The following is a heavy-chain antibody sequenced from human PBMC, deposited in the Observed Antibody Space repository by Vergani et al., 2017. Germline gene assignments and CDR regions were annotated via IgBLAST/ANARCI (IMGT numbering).Heavy chain of an antibody. CDR1: GYTFTSYA. J-gene: IGHJ6*02. CDR2: INAGNGNT. Sequence: QVQLVQSGAEVKKPGASVKVSCKASGYTFTSYAMHWVRQAPGQRLEWMGWINAGNGNTKYSQKFQGRVTITRDTSASTAYMELSSLRSEDTAVYYCASDRITIFGVARNFYGMDVWGQGTTVTVSS. CDR3: ASDRITIFGVARNFYGMDV. D-gene: IGHD3-3*01. V-gene: IGHV1-3*01.